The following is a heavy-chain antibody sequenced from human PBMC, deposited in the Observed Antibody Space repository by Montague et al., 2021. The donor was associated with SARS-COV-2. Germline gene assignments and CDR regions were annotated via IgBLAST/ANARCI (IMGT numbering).Heavy chain of an antibody. CDR1: GASISRSDYY. J-gene: IGHJ4*02. Sequence: SETLSLTCNVSGASISRSDYYWAWNRQPPGKGLELIGSINYIGNTYYNPYIESRVTISVDKSENQFSLKLRSVTAADTAFHYCARLLPDGTVVATDIPFDSWGQGTLVTVSS. CDR2: INYIGNT. D-gene: IGHD2-21*02. V-gene: IGHV4-39*01. CDR3: ARLLPDGTVVATDIPFDS.